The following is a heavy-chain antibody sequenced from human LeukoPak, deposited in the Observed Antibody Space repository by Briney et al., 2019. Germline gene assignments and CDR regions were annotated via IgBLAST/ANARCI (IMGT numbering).Heavy chain of an antibody. D-gene: IGHD3-10*01. CDR3: ATLWFGDRRTYFDY. J-gene: IGHJ4*02. CDR2: IDPSDSYT. CDR1: GYSFTTYW. Sequence: GESLKISCKGSGYSFTTYWISWVRQMPGKGLEWMGRIDPSDSYTNYSPSFQGHVTISADKSITTAYLQWSSLKASDTAMYYCATLWFGDRRTYFDYWGQGTLITVSS. V-gene: IGHV5-10-1*01.